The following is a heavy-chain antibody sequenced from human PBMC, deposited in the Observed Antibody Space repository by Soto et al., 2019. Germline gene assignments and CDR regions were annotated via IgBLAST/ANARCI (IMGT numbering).Heavy chain of an antibody. D-gene: IGHD2-21*01. CDR3: ARDREEYCAGECYHWFEP. V-gene: IGHV4-31*03. J-gene: IGHJ5*02. Sequence: SETLSLTCTVSGASISSGGYYGSWILHHPGKGLEWIGYIYYSGSNPYNPSLESRVTISVDTSKSQFSLKMSSVTAADTAVYYCARDREEYCAGECYHWFEPWGQGSMVTVSS. CDR1: GASISSGGYY. CDR2: IYYSGSN.